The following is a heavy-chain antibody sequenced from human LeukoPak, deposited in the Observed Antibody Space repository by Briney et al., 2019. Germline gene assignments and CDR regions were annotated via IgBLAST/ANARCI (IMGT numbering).Heavy chain of an antibody. Sequence: PGGSLRLSCAASGFTFSSYAMSWVRQALGKGLEWVSAISGSGGSTYYADSVKGRFTISRDNSKNTLYLQMNSLRAEDTAVYYCAKDSDTAMVYLGFDYWGQGTLVTVSS. CDR1: GFTFSSYA. D-gene: IGHD5-18*01. CDR3: AKDSDTAMVYLGFDY. V-gene: IGHV3-23*01. CDR2: ISGSGGST. J-gene: IGHJ4*02.